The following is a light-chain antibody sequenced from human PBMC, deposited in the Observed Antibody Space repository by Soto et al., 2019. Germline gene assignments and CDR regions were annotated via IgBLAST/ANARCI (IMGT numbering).Light chain of an antibody. Sequence: EVVMTQSPVTLSVSLGQRATLSCRASQTVSSHIAWYQQKPGQAPRLLISGLFVRATGIPGRFSGSGSGTEFTLTISSLQSEDFAVYYCQQYNNWPPWTFGQGTKVDIK. J-gene: IGKJ1*01. CDR1: QTVSSH. CDR2: GLF. CDR3: QQYNNWPPWT. V-gene: IGKV3D-15*01.